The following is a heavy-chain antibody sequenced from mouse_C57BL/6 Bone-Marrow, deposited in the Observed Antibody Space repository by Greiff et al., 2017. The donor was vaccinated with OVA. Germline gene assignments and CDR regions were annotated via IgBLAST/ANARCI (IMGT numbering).Heavy chain of an antibody. V-gene: IGHV5-4*03. CDR2: ISDGGSYT. CDR3: SDYDDAMDY. D-gene: IGHD2-4*01. CDR1: GFTFSSYA. J-gene: IGHJ4*01. Sequence: DVKLEQSGGGLVKPGGSLTLSCAASGFTFSSYAMSWVRQTPEKRLEWVAIISDGGSYTYYPDNVKGRFTISRDHAKNNLYLKMSHLKSEDTAMYYCSDYDDAMDYWGQGTSVTVSS.